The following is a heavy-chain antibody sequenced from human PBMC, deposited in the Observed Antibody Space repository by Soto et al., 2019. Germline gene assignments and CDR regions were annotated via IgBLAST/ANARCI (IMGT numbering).Heavy chain of an antibody. CDR3: ARESLGYCSGGSCSDSFDY. CDR1: GGTFSSYA. V-gene: IGHV1-69*01. J-gene: IGHJ4*02. D-gene: IGHD2-15*01. Sequence: QVQLVQAGAEVKKPGSSVKVSCKASGGTFSSYAISWVRQAPGQGLEWMGGIIPTFGTANYAQKFQGRVTITADESTSTAYMELSSLRSEDTAVYYCARESLGYCSGGSCSDSFDYWGQGTLVTVSS. CDR2: IIPTFGTA.